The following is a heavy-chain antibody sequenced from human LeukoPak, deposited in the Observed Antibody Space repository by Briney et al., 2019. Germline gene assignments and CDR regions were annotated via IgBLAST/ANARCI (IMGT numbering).Heavy chain of an antibody. CDR1: GGSISSYY. CDR2: IYYSGST. D-gene: IGHD7-27*01. Sequence: SETLSLTCTVSGGSISSYYWSWIRQPPGKGLEWIGYIYYSGSTNYNPSLQSRVTISVDTSKNQFPLKLSSVTAADTAVYYCARPAGDLLAGAFDIWGQGTMVTVSS. J-gene: IGHJ3*02. V-gene: IGHV4-59*12. CDR3: ARPAGDLLAGAFDI.